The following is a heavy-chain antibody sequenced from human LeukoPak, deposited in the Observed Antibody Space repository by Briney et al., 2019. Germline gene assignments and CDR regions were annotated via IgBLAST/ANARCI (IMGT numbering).Heavy chain of an antibody. CDR2: ISFDGKKE. CDR3: ARASMATINYYYFSMDA. Sequence: GGSLRLSCEASGFRLIKYAMHWVRQAPGRGLEWVAVISFDGKKEFYADSVKGRFTISRDNSKNALFLQMNSLQTEDTAIYYCARASMATINYYYFSMDAWGKGTTVTVSS. J-gene: IGHJ6*03. D-gene: IGHD5-24*01. CDR1: GFRLIKYA. V-gene: IGHV3-30*04.